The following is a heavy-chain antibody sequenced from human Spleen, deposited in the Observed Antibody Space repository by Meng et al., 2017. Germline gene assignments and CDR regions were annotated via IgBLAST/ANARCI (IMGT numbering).Heavy chain of an antibody. Sequence: QVQLQVSGPGLVKPSGTLSLTCAVSGGSISTTKWWNWVRQTPGKGLEWVGEIYHSGSTNYNPSLKSRVTMSVDKSKNQFSLKLTSVTAADTAVYYCASYNSGWPQFDSWGQGILVTVSS. V-gene: IGHV4-4*02. CDR3: ASYNSGWPQFDS. J-gene: IGHJ4*02. D-gene: IGHD6-19*01. CDR1: GGSISTTKW. CDR2: IYHSGST.